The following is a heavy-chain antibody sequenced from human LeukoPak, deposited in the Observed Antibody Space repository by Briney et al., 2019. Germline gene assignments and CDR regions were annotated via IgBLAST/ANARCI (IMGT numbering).Heavy chain of an antibody. Sequence: GGSLRLSCAASGFTFSSYEMNWVRQAPVKALEWVAFISYNGNQKYGDSVKGRFTISRDNSKKTLYLQVNGLRPEDTAVYYCARDPLDISRWTNAFDIWGQGTMVSVSS. V-gene: IGHV3-30-3*01. D-gene: IGHD2-2*03. CDR1: GFTFSSYE. CDR3: ARDPLDISRWTNAFDI. CDR2: ISYNGNQ. J-gene: IGHJ3*02.